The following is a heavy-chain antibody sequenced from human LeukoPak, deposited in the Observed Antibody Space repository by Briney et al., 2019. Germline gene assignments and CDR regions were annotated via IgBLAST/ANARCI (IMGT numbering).Heavy chain of an antibody. CDR2: INPNSGGT. V-gene: IGHV1-2*02. D-gene: IGHD3-22*01. CDR1: GYTFTGYY. CDR3: ARETLEFMIVGPFDP. Sequence: ASVKVSCKASGYTFTGYYMHWVRQAPGQGLEWMGWINPNSGGTNYAQKFQGRVTMTRDTSISTAYMELSRLRSDDTAVYYCARETLEFMIVGPFDPWGQGTLVTVSS. J-gene: IGHJ5*02.